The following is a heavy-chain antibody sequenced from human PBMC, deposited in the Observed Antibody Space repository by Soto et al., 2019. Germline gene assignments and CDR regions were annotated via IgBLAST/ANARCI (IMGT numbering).Heavy chain of an antibody. CDR3: AKDLASSRGSITGNTPAGWFEP. CDR2: ISGSGGST. CDR1: GFTFSSYA. V-gene: IGHV3-23*01. D-gene: IGHD1-7*01. J-gene: IGHJ5*02. Sequence: TGGSLRLSCAASGFTFSSYAMIWVRQAPGKGLEWVSAISGSGGSTYYADSVKGRFTISRDNSKNTLYLQMNSLRAEDTAVYYCAKDLASSRGSITGNTPAGWFEPWGQGTLVTVSS.